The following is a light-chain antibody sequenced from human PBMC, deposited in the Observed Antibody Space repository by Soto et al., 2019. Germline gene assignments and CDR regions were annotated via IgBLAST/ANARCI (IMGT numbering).Light chain of an antibody. J-gene: IGKJ4*01. CDR2: ATS. V-gene: IGKV1D-16*01. CDR1: QSVNNW. Sequence: DVQMTQSPSSVSASVGDRVSITCRASQSVNNWLAWYQQRPGKAPKSLIYATSTLQSGVPSRFSGSGSGTDFTLTIDSLQPEDFATYYCQQYNNFPPTFGGGTKVEIK. CDR3: QQYNNFPPT.